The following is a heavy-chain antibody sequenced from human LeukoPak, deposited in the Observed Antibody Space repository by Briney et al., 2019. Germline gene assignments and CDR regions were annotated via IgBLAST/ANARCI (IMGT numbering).Heavy chain of an antibody. V-gene: IGHV3-13*01. J-gene: IGHJ3*02. Sequence: GGSLRLSCAASGFTFKSYDMHWVRQAAGEGLEWVSAIGTAGDTYYPGSVKGRFTISRENAKNSLYLQMNSLRAGDTAVYYCARCPNVVYPAAGTINAFDIWGQGTMVTVSS. CDR1: GFTFKSYD. CDR2: IGTAGDT. D-gene: IGHD6-13*01. CDR3: ARCPNVVYPAAGTINAFDI.